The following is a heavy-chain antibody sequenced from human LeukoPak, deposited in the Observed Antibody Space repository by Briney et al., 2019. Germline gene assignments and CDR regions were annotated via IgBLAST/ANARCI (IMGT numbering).Heavy chain of an antibody. CDR2: VSYDGNNK. Sequence: XGSLRLSCAASEFIFSSYGIHWVRQAPGKGLEWVAVVSYDGNNKYYADSVNGRFTISRDNSKNTLYLQMNSLRAEDTAVYYCARGPNYFDYWGQGALVTVSS. CDR1: EFIFSSYG. CDR3: ARGPNYFDY. V-gene: IGHV3-30*03. J-gene: IGHJ4*02.